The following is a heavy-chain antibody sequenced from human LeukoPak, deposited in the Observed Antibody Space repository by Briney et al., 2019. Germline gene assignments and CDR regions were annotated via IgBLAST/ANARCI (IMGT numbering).Heavy chain of an antibody. J-gene: IGHJ4*02. CDR1: GFTFSSYA. D-gene: IGHD3-10*01. V-gene: IGHV3-23*01. CDR2: ISSNGGGT. Sequence: GGSLRLSCAASGFTFSSYAMSWVRRAPGKGPEWVSAISSNGGGTFYADSVKGQFTISRDNSQNTLYLQMNSLRAEDTAIYYCAKHYGSGTYYNYLDYWGQGTLVTVSS. CDR3: AKHYGSGTYYNYLDY.